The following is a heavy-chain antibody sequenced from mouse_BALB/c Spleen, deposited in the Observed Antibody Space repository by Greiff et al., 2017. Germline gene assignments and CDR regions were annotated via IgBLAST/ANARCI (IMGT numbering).Heavy chain of an antibody. Sequence: VQLQQSGAELVRPGALVKLSCKASGFNIKDYYMHWVKQRPEQGLEWIGWIDPENGNTIYDPKFQGKASITADTSSNTAYLQLSSLTSEDTAVYYCAPRWSWFAYWGQGTLVTVSA. CDR3: APRWSWFAY. V-gene: IGHV14-1*02. J-gene: IGHJ3*01. CDR1: GFNIKDYY. CDR2: IDPENGNT.